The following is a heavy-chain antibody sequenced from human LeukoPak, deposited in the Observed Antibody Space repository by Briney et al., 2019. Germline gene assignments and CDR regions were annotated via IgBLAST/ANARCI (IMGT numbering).Heavy chain of an antibody. D-gene: IGHD2-15*01. V-gene: IGHV4-39*01. CDR3: ARRRLVARRSDAFDI. Sequence: NPSETLSLTCSVSGGSISITSYYWGCIRQPPGNELECIGSIYYSGTTYYNPSLKSRVTISVDTSKNQYSLNLSSVTAADTAVYYCARRRLVARRSDAFDIWGQGTKVTVSS. J-gene: IGHJ3*02. CDR1: GGSISITSYY. CDR2: IYYSGTT.